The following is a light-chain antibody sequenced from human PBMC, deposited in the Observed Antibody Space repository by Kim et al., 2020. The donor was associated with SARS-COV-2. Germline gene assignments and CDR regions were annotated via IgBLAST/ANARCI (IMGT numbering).Light chain of an antibody. J-gene: IGKJ1*01. CDR2: GTS. V-gene: IGKV1-39*01. CDR1: QNIGSK. CDR3: QQSYSVPRS. Sequence: DIQMTQSPSSLSASVGYRVTITCRASQNIGSKLNWYQQKPRQAPKLLIFGTSTLQDGVPSRFRGSGSGTGFTLTIDSLQRDDIGSYYCQQSYSVPRSFGQGTKVDIK.